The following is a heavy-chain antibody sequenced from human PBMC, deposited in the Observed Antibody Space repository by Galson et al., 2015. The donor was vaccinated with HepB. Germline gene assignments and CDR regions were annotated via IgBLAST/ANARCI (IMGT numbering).Heavy chain of an antibody. D-gene: IGHD6-19*01. CDR1: GGSISSSSYY. CDR3: ARHITRAVAGPYYFDY. V-gene: IGHV4-39*01. Sequence: ETLSLTCTVSGGSISSSSYYWGWIRQRPGKGLEWIGSIYYSGSTYYNPSLKSRVTISVDTSKNQFSLKLNSVTAADTAVYYCARHITRAVAGPYYFDYWGQGTLVTVSS. CDR2: IYYSGST. J-gene: IGHJ4*02.